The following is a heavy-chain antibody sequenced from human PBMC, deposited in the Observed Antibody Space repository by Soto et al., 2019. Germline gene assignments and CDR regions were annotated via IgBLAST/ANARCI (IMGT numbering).Heavy chain of an antibody. D-gene: IGHD3-9*01. CDR1: GFTFRSYG. CDR2: IWYDGSEK. Sequence: PGGSLRLSCAAYGFTFRSYGMHWVGQAAGTGLEWVAVIWYDGSEKYYADSVKGRFTISRDNSKNTLYLQMNSLRAEHTAVYYCARDLPREPKLRYSLYGMDDWGQETTFNIS. V-gene: IGHV3-33*01. CDR3: ARDLPREPKLRYSLYGMDD. J-gene: IGHJ6*02.